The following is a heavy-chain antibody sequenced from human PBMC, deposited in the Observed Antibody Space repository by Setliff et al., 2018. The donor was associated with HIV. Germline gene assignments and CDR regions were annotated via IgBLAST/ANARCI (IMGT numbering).Heavy chain of an antibody. Sequence: PGESLKISCKGSGYSFTSYCIGWVRQMPGKGLEWMGIIFPSDSDTRYSPSFQGQVTISADKSISTAYLQWSSLKASDTAMYYCARQGGYYDSSGYYLQDAFDIWGQGTMVTVSS. J-gene: IGHJ3*02. CDR3: ARQGGYYDSSGYYLQDAFDI. CDR2: IFPSDSDT. CDR1: GYSFTSYC. D-gene: IGHD3-22*01. V-gene: IGHV5-51*01.